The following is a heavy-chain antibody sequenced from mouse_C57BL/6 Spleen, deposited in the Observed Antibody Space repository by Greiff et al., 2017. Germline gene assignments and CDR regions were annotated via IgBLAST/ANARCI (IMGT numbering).Heavy chain of an antibody. CDR3: ARKEVFYYGFAY. CDR2: IDPSDSYT. Sequence: QVQLQQPGAELVLPGASVKLSCKASGYTFTSYWMHWVKQRPGQGLEWIGEIDPSDSYTNYNQKFKGKSTLTVDKSSSTAYMQLSSLTSEDSAVYYCARKEVFYYGFAYWGQVTLVTVSA. CDR1: GYTFTSYW. D-gene: IGHD2-1*01. V-gene: IGHV1-69*01. J-gene: IGHJ3*01.